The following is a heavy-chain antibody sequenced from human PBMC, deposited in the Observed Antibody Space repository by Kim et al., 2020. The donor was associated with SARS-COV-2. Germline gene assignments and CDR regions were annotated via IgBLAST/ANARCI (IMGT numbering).Heavy chain of an antibody. V-gene: IGHV3-23*01. CDR2: ISGSGGST. D-gene: IGHD6-6*01. CDR1: GFTFSSYA. CDR3: VLSPPTKPKKGDSSSSLLDY. J-gene: IGHJ4*02. Sequence: GGSLRLSCAASGFTFSSYAMSWVRQAPGKGLEWVSVISGSGGSTYYADSVKGRFTISRDNSKNTLYLQMNSLRAEDTAVYYCVLSPPTKPKKGDSSSSLLDYWGQGTLVTVSS.